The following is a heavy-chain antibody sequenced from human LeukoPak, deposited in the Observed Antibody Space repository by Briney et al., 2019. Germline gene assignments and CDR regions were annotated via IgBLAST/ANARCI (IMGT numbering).Heavy chain of an antibody. J-gene: IGHJ6*03. V-gene: IGHV3-48*03. CDR3: AKSYSYYHMDD. CDR1: GFTFSTYE. Sequence: GGSLRLSCAASGFTFSTYEMNWVRQAPGKGLEWVSYIHNSGSTIYYADSVKGRFTISRDNVKNSLYLQMNSLRGDDTAVYYCAKSYSYYHMDDWGKGTSVTVSS. CDR2: IHNSGSTI.